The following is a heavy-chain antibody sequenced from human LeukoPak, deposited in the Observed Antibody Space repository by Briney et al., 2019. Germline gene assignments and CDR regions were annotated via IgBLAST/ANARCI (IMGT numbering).Heavy chain of an antibody. Sequence: ASETLSLTCTVSGGSISSGGYYWSWIRQHPGKGLEWIAYLSYSGNTYYNPSLKSRVTISLDTSKNQFSLRLNSMTAADTAVYYCARDVDNYFDYWGQGTLVTVSS. V-gene: IGHV4-31*03. CDR3: ARDVDNYFDY. CDR2: LSYSGNT. CDR1: GGSISSGGYY. D-gene: IGHD2-21*01. J-gene: IGHJ4*02.